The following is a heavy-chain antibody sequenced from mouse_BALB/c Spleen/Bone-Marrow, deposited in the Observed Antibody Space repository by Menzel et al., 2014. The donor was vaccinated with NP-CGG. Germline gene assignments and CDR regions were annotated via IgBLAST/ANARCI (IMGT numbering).Heavy chain of an antibody. J-gene: IGHJ3*01. CDR3: TREEDYDGNYKFAS. Sequence: EVHLVESGGDLVKPGGSLKLSCAASGFTFSTYIMSWVRQTPEKRLEWAATISSGGRYIFYPDSVKGRFTLSRDNAKNTPYLKMSSLRSDDTAMYYCTREEDYDGNYKFASWAQATLFTVSA. CDR1: GFTFSTYI. V-gene: IGHV5-6-4*01. CDR2: ISSGGRYI. D-gene: IGHD2-3*01.